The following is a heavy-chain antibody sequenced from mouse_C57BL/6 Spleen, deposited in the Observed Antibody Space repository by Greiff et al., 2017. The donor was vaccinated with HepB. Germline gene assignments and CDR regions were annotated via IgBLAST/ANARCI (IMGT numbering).Heavy chain of an antibody. Sequence: EVNVVESGGDLVKPGGSLKLSCAASGFTFSSYGMSWVRQTPDKRLEWVATISSGGSYTYYPDSVKGRFTISRDNAKNTLYLQMSSLKSEDTAMYYCARHKKFPDYWGQGTTLTVSS. CDR3: ARHKKFPDY. CDR1: GFTFSSYG. CDR2: ISSGGSYT. J-gene: IGHJ2*01. D-gene: IGHD1-3*01. V-gene: IGHV5-6*01.